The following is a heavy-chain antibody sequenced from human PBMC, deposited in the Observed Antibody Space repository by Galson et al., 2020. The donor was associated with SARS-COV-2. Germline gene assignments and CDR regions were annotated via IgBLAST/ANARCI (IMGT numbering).Heavy chain of an antibody. CDR2: LSESGGNT. Sequence: GESLKISCAASVFTFSSYAMNWLRQAPGKGLEWVSTLSESGGNTYYTDSMKGRFTISRDNSRNTLYLHMNSLRAEDTALYYCAKDPNNRQSDYWGQGTLVTVSS. CDR1: VFTFSSYA. V-gene: IGHV3-23*01. D-gene: IGHD2-8*01. J-gene: IGHJ4*02. CDR3: AKDPNNRQSDY.